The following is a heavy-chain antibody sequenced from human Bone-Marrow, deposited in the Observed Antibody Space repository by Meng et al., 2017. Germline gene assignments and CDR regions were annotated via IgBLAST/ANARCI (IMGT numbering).Heavy chain of an antibody. J-gene: IGHJ4*02. CDR3: ARPLVVAGNTYYFDY. V-gene: IGHV5-51*01. CDR1: GYSFTSYW. CDR2: IYPGDSDT. Sequence: KVSCKGSGYSFTSYWIGWVRQRPGKGLEWMGIIYPGDSDTRYSPSFQGQVTISADKSISTAYLQWSSLKASDTAMYYCARPLVVAGNTYYFDYWGQGTLVTVSS. D-gene: IGHD2-15*01.